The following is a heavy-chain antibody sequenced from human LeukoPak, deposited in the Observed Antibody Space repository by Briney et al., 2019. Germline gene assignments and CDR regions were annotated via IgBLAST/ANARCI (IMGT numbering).Heavy chain of an antibody. CDR2: IVVGSGNT. CDR1: GFTFTSSA. J-gene: IGHJ6*02. CDR3: AAVSLATSYGDYSDYYYGMDV. D-gene: IGHD4-17*01. Sequence: GASVKVSCKASGFTFTSSAMQWVRQARGQRLEWIGWIVVGSGNTNYAQKFQERVTITRDMSTSTAYMELSSLRSEDTAVYYCAAVSLATSYGDYSDYYYGMDVWGQGTTVTVSS. V-gene: IGHV1-58*02.